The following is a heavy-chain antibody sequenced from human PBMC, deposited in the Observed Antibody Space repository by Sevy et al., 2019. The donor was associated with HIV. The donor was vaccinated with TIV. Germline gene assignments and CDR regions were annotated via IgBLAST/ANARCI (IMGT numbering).Heavy chain of an antibody. CDR3: AKDLEYYDILTDYYYYYGMDV. J-gene: IGHJ6*02. Sequence: GGSLRLSCAASGFTFSSYGMHWVRQAPGKGLEWVAVISYDGSNKYYADSVKGRFTISRDNSKNTLYRQMNSLRAEDTAVYYCAKDLEYYDILTDYYYYYGMDVWGQGTTVTVSS. CDR1: GFTFSSYG. D-gene: IGHD3-9*01. V-gene: IGHV3-30*18. CDR2: ISYDGSNK.